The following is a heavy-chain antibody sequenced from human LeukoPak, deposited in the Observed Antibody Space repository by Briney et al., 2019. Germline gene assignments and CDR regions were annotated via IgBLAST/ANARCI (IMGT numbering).Heavy chain of an antibody. J-gene: IGHJ4*02. Sequence: ASVKVSCKASGYTFTGYYMHWVRQAPGQGLEWMGWINPNSGGTNYAQKFQGRVTMTRDTSITTAYMDLSRLRSDDTAVYYCARKLAGVRGVPSDYWGQGTLVTVSS. V-gene: IGHV1-2*02. CDR1: GYTFTGYY. CDR2: INPNSGGT. CDR3: ARKLAGVRGVPSDY. D-gene: IGHD3-10*01.